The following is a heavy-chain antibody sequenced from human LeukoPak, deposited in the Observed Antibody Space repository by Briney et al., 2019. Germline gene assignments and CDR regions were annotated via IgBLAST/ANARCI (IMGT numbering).Heavy chain of an antibody. V-gene: IGHV3-20*04. CDR3: ARDGTSSGWSTLGY. J-gene: IGHJ4*02. CDR2: INWNGGST. D-gene: IGHD6-19*01. CDR1: GFTFDDYG. Sequence: GGSLRLSCAASGFTFDDYGMSWVRQAPGKGLEWVAGINWNGGSTGYADSVKGRFIISRDNANNSLYLQMNSLRADDTALYYCARDGTSSGWSTLGYWGQGNLVTVSS.